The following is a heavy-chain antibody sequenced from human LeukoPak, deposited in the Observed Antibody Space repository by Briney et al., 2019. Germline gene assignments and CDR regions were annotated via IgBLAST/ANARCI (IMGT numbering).Heavy chain of an antibody. J-gene: IGHJ4*02. V-gene: IGHV3-30*02. D-gene: IGHD2-8*02. CDR3: ARDLTERKYYIAY. Sequence: TGGSLRLSCAASGFTFSSFGMHWVRQAPGEGLEWVAYIGYTGTDTYYADSVKGRFTISRDNSENTVHLQVNSLRAADTALYSCARDLTERKYYIAYWGQGTLVTVSS. CDR2: IGYTGTDT. CDR1: GFTFSSFG.